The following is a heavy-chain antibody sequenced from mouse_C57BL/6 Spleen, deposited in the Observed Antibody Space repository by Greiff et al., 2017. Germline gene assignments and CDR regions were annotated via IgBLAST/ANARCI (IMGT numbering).Heavy chain of an antibody. V-gene: IGHV7-3*01. CDR1: GFTFTDYY. CDR2: IRNKANGYTT. D-gene: IGHD1-1*01. J-gene: IGHJ2*01. Sequence: EVKLVESGGGLVQPGGSLSLSCAASGFTFTDYYMSWVRQPPGKALEWLGFIRNKANGYTTEYSASVKGRFTISRDNSQSILYLQLNALRAEDSDTYYCARYTLLLLRMGRYFDYWGQGTTLTVAS. CDR3: ARYTLLLLRMGRYFDY.